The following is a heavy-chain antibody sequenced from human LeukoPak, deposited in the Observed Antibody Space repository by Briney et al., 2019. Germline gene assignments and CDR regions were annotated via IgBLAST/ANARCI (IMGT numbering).Heavy chain of an antibody. J-gene: IGHJ6*03. CDR1: GFTFSSYW. CDR3: ARDHLSSGSSPDYYYYYYMGV. V-gene: IGHV3-74*01. CDR2: INSDGSST. Sequence: GGSLRLSCAASGFTFSSYWMHWVRQAPGKGLVWVSRINSDGSSTSYADSVKGRFTISRDNAKNTLYLQMNSLRAEDTAVYYCARDHLSSGSSPDYYYYYYMGVWGKGTTVTISS. D-gene: IGHD6-19*01.